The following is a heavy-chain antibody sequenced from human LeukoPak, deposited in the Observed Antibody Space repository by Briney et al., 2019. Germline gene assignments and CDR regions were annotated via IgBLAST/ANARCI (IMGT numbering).Heavy chain of an antibody. J-gene: IGHJ6*04. D-gene: IGHD2-2*01. CDR1: GGSISSGDYY. Sequence: SQTLSLTCTVSGGSISSGDYYWSWIRQPPGKGLEWIGYIYYSGSTYYNPSLKSRVTISVDTSKNQFSLKLSSVTAADTAVYYCAREGYQLLSVDQNYGMDVWAKGPRSPSPQ. CDR3: AREGYQLLSVDQNYGMDV. V-gene: IGHV4-30-4*01. CDR2: IYYSGST.